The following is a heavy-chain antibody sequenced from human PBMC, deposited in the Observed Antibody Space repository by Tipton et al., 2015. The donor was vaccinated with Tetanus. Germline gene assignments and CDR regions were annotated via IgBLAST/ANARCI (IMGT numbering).Heavy chain of an antibody. CDR1: GGSISSSSYY. D-gene: IGHD2-2*01. CDR2: IYYSGST. J-gene: IGHJ6*02. CDR3: ARERVGYCSSTSCYGASYYYYYGMDV. V-gene: IGHV4-39*07. Sequence: TLSLTCTVSGGSISSSSYYWGWIHQPPGKGLEWIGSIYYSGSTYYNPSLKSRVTISVDTSKNQFSLKLSSVTAADTAVYYCARERVGYCSSTSCYGASYYYYYGMDVWGQGTTVTVSS.